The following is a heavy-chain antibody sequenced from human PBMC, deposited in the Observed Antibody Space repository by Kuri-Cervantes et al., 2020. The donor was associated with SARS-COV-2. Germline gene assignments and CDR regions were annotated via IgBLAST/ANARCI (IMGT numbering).Heavy chain of an antibody. CDR2: IYYNGN. V-gene: IGHV4-59*01. CDR1: GGSISSYY. Sequence: SETPSLTSTVSGGSISSYYWTWVRQPPGKGLEFIGYIYYNGNGYNPSLESRVTMSLDTSRNQFSLRLTSVTPADTAVYYCARATSFTSIYYYFDSWGQGNLVTVSS. CDR3: ARATSFTSIYYYFDS. D-gene: IGHD2-2*01. J-gene: IGHJ4*02.